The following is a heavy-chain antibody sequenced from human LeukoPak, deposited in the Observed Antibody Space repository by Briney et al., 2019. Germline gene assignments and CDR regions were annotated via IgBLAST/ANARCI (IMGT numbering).Heavy chain of an antibody. J-gene: IGHJ5*02. V-gene: IGHV3-30*02. Sequence: GGSLRLSCAASGFTFSSYGMHWVRQAPGKGLEWVAFIRYDGSNKYYADSVKGRFTISRDNSKNKLYLQMNSLRAEDTAVYYCAKLAVVVPAASWFDPWGQGTLVTVSS. CDR2: IRYDGSNK. D-gene: IGHD2-2*01. CDR3: AKLAVVVPAASWFDP. CDR1: GFTFSSYG.